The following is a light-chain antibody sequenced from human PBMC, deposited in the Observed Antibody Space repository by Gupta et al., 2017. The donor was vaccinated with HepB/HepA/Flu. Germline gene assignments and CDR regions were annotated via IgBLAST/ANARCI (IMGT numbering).Light chain of an antibody. J-gene: IGKJ1*01. CDR2: GAS. Sequence: DIQMTQSPSTLSASVGDSVTITCRASQSISTLLAWFQQKPGRAPNLLIYGASTVERGIPSRFSGSGSGTDFTLSISGLQPDDFATYYCQEESGSSWTFGQGTKVEI. V-gene: IGKV1-5*03. CDR3: QEESGSSWT. CDR1: QSISTL.